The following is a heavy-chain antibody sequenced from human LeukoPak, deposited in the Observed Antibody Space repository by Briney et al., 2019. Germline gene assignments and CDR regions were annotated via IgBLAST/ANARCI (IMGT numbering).Heavy chain of an antibody. CDR2: ISSSSSYI. V-gene: IGHV3-21*01. J-gene: IGHJ4*02. CDR1: GFTFSSYN. D-gene: IGHD4-23*01. CDR3: ARDTVVTGPDY. Sequence: GGSLRLSCAASGFTFSSYNMNWVRQAPGKGLEWVSSISSSSSYIYYADSVKGRFTISRDNAKNSLYLQMNSLRAEDTAVYYCARDTVVTGPDYWGQGTLVTVSS.